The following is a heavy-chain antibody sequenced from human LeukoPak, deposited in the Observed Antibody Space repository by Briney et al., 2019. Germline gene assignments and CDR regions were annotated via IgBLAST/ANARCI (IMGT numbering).Heavy chain of an antibody. J-gene: IGHJ5*02. D-gene: IGHD3-3*01. CDR2: ISGSGGST. CDR1: GFTFSSYA. V-gene: IGHV3-23*01. CDR3: ARSDWFDP. Sequence: GGSLRLSCAASGFTFSSYALSWLRQAPGKGLEWVSAISGSGGSTYYADSVKGRFTISRDNAKNTLYLQMNSLGVEDTAVYYCARSDWFDPWGQGTLVTVSS.